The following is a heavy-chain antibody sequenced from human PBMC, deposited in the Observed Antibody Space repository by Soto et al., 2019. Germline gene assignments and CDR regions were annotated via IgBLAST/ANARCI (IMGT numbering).Heavy chain of an antibody. D-gene: IGHD2-2*01. CDR3: ARHSILYCSRTSCENFDY. CDR1: GYSFTSYW. CDR2: IDPSDSYT. J-gene: IGHJ4*02. Sequence: EVQLVQSGAEVKKPGESLTISCKGSGYSFTSYWISWVRQMPGKGLEWMGRIDPSDSYTNYSPSFQGHVTISGDKSISTAYLQWSSLKASDTAMYYCARHSILYCSRTSCENFDYWGQGTLVTVSS. V-gene: IGHV5-10-1*01.